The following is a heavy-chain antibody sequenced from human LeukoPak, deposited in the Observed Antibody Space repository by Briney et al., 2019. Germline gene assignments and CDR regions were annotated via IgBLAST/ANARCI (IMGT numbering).Heavy chain of an antibody. CDR3: ARPKYSSSWYNFFDAFDI. J-gene: IGHJ3*02. V-gene: IGHV4-39*01. CDR1: GGSISSSSYY. Sequence: PSETLSLTRTVSGGSISSSSYYWGWIRQPPGKGLEWIGSIYYSGSTYYNPSLKSRVTISVDTSKNQFSLKLSSVTAADTAVYYCARPKYSSSWYNFFDAFDIWGQGTMVTVSS. D-gene: IGHD6-13*01. CDR2: IYYSGST.